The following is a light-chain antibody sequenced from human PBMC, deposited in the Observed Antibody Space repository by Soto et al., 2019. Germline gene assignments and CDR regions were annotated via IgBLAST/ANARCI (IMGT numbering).Light chain of an antibody. V-gene: IGLV4-69*01. CDR2: VDSDGSH. CDR3: QTWATDIRV. Sequence: QLVLTQSPSASASLGASVKLTCTLSRRHSSYTIAWHQQQPEKGPRYLMKVDSDGSHSRGDGIPDRFSGSSSGAERYLTISSLQSEDEADYYCQTWATDIRVFGGGTKLTVL. CDR1: RRHSSYT. J-gene: IGLJ3*02.